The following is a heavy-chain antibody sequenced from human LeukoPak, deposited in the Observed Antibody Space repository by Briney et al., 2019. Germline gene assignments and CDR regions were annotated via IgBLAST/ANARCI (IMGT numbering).Heavy chain of an antibody. Sequence: SETLSLTCTVSGGSISSYYWSWIRQPAGKGLEWIGRIYTSGSTNYNPSLKSRVTISVDTSKNQFSLKLSSVTAADTAVYYCARGSYCSGGSCQNWFDPWGQGTLVTVSS. CDR3: ARGSYCSGGSCQNWFDP. D-gene: IGHD2-15*01. CDR1: GGSISSYY. CDR2: IYTSGST. V-gene: IGHV4-4*07. J-gene: IGHJ5*02.